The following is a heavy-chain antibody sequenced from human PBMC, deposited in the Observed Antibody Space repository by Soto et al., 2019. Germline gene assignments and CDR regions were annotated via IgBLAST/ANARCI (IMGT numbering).Heavy chain of an antibody. Sequence: EVQLVESGGGLVQPGGSLRLSCAASGFTFSDHYMDWVRQAPGKGLEWVGRSKNKADSYTTEYAASVKGRFTISRDGSKHSLFLQMNSLKPGDTAVYYCTVWGSGNDFGAAWGQGILVTVSS. CDR2: SKNKADSYTT. CDR1: GFTFSDHY. CDR3: TVWGSGNDFGAA. V-gene: IGHV3-72*01. J-gene: IGHJ4*02. D-gene: IGHD3-10*01.